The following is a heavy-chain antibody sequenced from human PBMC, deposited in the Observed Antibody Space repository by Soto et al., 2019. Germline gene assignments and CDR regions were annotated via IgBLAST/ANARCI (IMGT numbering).Heavy chain of an antibody. D-gene: IGHD5-12*01. CDR1: GYTFTGYY. CDR2: INPNSGAT. V-gene: IGHV1-2*04. J-gene: IGHJ4*02. Sequence: QVQLVQSGAEVKKPGASVKVSCKPSGYTFTGYYIHWVRQAPGQGLEWMGWINPNSGATNYAQKLQGWVTMTRDTSISTAYMELSSLRYDDTAMYYWARAVVTTTPNFDYWCQGTLVTVSS. CDR3: ARAVVTTTPNFDY.